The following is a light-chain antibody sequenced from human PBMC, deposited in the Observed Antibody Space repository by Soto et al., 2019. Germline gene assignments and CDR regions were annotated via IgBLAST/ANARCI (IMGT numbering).Light chain of an antibody. CDR3: QQYGRTPYT. CDR2: GAS. J-gene: IGKJ2*01. V-gene: IGKV3-20*01. Sequence: EIVLTQSPGTLSLSPGERATLSCRASQSVSSSYLAWYQHKPGQAPRLLIYGASSRATGIPDRFSGSGSGTDFTLTISRLEPEDFAVYYCQQYGRTPYTFGQGNKLEIK. CDR1: QSVSSSY.